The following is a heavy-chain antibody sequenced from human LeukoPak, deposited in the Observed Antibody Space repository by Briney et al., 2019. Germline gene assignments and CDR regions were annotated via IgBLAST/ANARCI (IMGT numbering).Heavy chain of an antibody. CDR1: GDSVSSNSAA. CDR2: TYYRSKWYN. J-gene: IGHJ6*02. V-gene: IGHV6-1*01. D-gene: IGHD2-2*01. Sequence: SQTLSLTCAISGDSVSSNSAAWNWIRQSPSRGLEWLGRTYYRSKWYNDYAVSVKSRITINPDTSKNQFSLQLNSVTPEDTAVYYCARGFDDIVVVPAGYGMDVWGQGTTVTVSS. CDR3: ARGFDDIVVVPAGYGMDV.